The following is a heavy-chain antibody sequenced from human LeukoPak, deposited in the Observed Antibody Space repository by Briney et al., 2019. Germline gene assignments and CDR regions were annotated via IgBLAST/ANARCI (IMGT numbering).Heavy chain of an antibody. D-gene: IGHD3-10*01. CDR1: GFTFSSYA. CDR3: AKDWDYYGSGSYSDY. J-gene: IGHJ4*02. CDR2: ISGSGGST. V-gene: IGHV3-23*01. Sequence: GGSLRLSCAASGFTFSSYAMGWVRQAPGKGLEWVSTISGSGGSTDYTDSVKGRFTISRDNSKNTLYLQMNSLRAEDTAVYYCAKDWDYYGSGSYSDYWGQGTLVTVSS.